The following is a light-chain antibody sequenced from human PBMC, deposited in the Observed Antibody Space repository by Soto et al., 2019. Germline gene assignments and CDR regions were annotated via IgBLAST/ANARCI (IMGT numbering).Light chain of an antibody. Sequence: QSALTQPASLSGSPGQSITISCTGTSSDVGGYNYVSWYQQHPGKAPKLMIYDVSNRPSGVSNRFSGSKSGNTASLTISGLQAEDEADYYCSSYTSSSTLEVFGTGTKVNVL. CDR2: DVS. CDR3: SSYTSSSTLEV. CDR1: SSDVGGYNY. J-gene: IGLJ1*01. V-gene: IGLV2-14*01.